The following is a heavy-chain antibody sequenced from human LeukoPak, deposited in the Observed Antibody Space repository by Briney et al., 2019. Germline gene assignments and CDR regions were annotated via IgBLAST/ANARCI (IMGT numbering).Heavy chain of an antibody. CDR2: IYYSGST. CDR3: ARGVADYYGSSGYQNYGMDV. D-gene: IGHD3-22*01. CDR1: GGSISSYY. J-gene: IGHJ6*02. Sequence: SETLSLTCTVSGGSISSYYWSWIRQPPGKGLEWIGHIYYSGSTNYNPSLKSRVTISVDTSKNQFSLKLSSVTAADTAVYYCARGVADYYGSSGYQNYGMDVWGQGTTVTVSS. V-gene: IGHV4-59*01.